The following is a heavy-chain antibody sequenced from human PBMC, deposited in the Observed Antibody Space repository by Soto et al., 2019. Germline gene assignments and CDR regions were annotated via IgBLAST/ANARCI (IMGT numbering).Heavy chain of an antibody. CDR2: IYYSGST. CDR1: GGSISSGGYY. V-gene: IGHV4-31*03. Sequence: SETLSLTCTVSGGSISSGGYYWSWIRQHPGKGLEWIGYIYYSGSTYYNPSLKSRVTISVDTSKNQFSLKLNSVTAADTAVYYCARDPGITIFGALDYYGMDVWGQGTTVTVSS. D-gene: IGHD3-3*01. J-gene: IGHJ6*02. CDR3: ARDPGITIFGALDYYGMDV.